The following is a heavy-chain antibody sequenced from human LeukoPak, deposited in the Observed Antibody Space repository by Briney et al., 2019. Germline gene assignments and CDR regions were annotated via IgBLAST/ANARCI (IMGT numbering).Heavy chain of an antibody. CDR2: INPSGGST. D-gene: IGHD4-17*01. Sequence: ASVKVSCKASGYTFTSYYMHWVRQAPGQGLEWMGIINPSGGSTSYAQKFQGRVTITADESTSTAYMELSSLRSEDTAVYYCAVGSDYGDYVFPYWGQGTLVTVSS. CDR3: AVGSDYGDYVFPY. J-gene: IGHJ4*02. V-gene: IGHV1-46*01. CDR1: GYTFTSYY.